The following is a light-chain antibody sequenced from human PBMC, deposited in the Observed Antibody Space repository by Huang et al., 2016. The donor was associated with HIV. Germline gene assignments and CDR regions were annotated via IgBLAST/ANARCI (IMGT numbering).Light chain of an antibody. CDR2: AAS. V-gene: IGKV3-15*01. CDR3: HQYNDWSRYT. J-gene: IGKJ2*01. Sequence: EIVMTQSPDTLSVSPGERATLSCRASQSVSNNLAWYQQKPGQAPRLLIFAASTRAAGVPARFSGIGSGEEFTLTISSLQSEDFGVYYCHQYNDWSRYTFGQGTRLEIK. CDR1: QSVSNN.